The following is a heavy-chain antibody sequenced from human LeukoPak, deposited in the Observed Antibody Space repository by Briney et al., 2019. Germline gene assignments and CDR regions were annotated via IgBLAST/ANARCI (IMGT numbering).Heavy chain of an antibody. V-gene: IGHV1-69*05. CDR3: ARSRFYGQGDSSGYLGY. CDR2: IIPIFGTA. D-gene: IGHD3-22*01. Sequence: SVKVSCKASGGTFSSYAISGVRQAPGQGLEWMGRIIPIFGTANYAQKFQGRVTITTDESTSTAYMELSSLRSEDTAVYYCARSRFYGQGDSSGYLGYWGQGTLVTVSS. CDR1: GGTFSSYA. J-gene: IGHJ4*02.